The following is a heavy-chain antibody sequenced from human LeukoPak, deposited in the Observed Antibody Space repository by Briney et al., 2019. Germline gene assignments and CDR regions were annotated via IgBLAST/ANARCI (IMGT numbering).Heavy chain of an antibody. CDR2: IWYSASDR. D-gene: IGHD5-24*01. J-gene: IGHJ5*02. CDR1: GFTFSSFG. CDR3: VRGVGVSRFNYFDP. Sequence: GGSLRLSCAASGFTFSSFGMHWVRQAPGKGLEWVAVIWYSASDRYYADSVKGRFTISRDNSKNTLFLQMKRLRDDDTAVYYCVRGVGVSRFNYFDPWGQGTLVVVSS. V-gene: IGHV3-33*01.